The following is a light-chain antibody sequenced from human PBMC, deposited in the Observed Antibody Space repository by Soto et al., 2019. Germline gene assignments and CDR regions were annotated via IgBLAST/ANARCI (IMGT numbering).Light chain of an antibody. CDR2: AAS. Sequence: DIQMTQSPSSLSASVGDRVTITCRASQSIRNYLNWYQQKPGKAPKLLIYAASSLQSGVPSRFSGSGSATDSTLTISSLQAEDFATYYCQQSYNTPQTFGQGTKVEIK. CDR3: QQSYNTPQT. J-gene: IGKJ1*01. CDR1: QSIRNY. V-gene: IGKV1-39*01.